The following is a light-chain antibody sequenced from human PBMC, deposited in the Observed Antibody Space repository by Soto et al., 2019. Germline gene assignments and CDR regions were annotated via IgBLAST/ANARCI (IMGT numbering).Light chain of an antibody. CDR3: QSYDSRLSGYVV. J-gene: IGLJ2*01. Sequence: QSVLTQPPSVSGAPGQRVTISCTGSNSNIGAGYDVHWYQQLPGTAPKLLIYGNNNRPSGVPDRFSGSKSGTSASLAISGLQAEDEADYYCQSYDSRLSGYVVFGGGTKLTVL. CDR2: GNN. CDR1: NSNIGAGYD. V-gene: IGLV1-40*01.